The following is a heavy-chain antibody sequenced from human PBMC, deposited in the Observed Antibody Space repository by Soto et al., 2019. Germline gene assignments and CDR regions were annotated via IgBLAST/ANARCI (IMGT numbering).Heavy chain of an antibody. CDR2: IYTSGST. CDR1: GGSISSYY. CDR3: ARDYLPKLRYFDWLGFDP. Sequence: SETLSLTCTVSGGSISSYYWSWIRQPAGKGLEWIGRIYTSGSTNYNPSLKSRVTMSVDTSKNQFSLKLSSVTAADTAVYYCARDYLPKLRYFDWLGFDPWRQRTLVTVSS. V-gene: IGHV4-4*07. D-gene: IGHD3-9*01. J-gene: IGHJ5*02.